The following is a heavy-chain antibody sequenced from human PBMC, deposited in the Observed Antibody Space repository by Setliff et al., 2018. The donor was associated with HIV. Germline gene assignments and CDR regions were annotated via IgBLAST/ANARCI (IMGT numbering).Heavy chain of an antibody. CDR2: INWKGNTT. V-gene: IGHV3-20*04. CDR3: VRGAFGESDY. Sequence: GGSLRLSCAASGFIFDDYAMHWVRQAPGKGLEWVSRINWKGNTTGYADSVKGRFTISRDNAKNSLYLQMNNLRAEDTAFYYCVRGAFGESDYWGRGTLVTVSS. D-gene: IGHD3-10*01. J-gene: IGHJ4*02. CDR1: GFIFDDYA.